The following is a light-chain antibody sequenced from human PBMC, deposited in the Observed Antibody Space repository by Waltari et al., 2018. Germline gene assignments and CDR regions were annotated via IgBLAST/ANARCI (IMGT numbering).Light chain of an antibody. CDR3: GVWDSSLNSWV. Sequence: HSVLTQPPSVSAAPGQKVTISCSGSSSNIGNTYVSWYQQLPGTDPKLLTYDNDRGPSEVPDRFSASKSGTSASLGISGLQTGDEADYYCGVWDSSLNSWVFGGGTKLTVL. CDR1: SSNIGNTY. J-gene: IGLJ3*02. CDR2: DND. V-gene: IGLV1-51*01.